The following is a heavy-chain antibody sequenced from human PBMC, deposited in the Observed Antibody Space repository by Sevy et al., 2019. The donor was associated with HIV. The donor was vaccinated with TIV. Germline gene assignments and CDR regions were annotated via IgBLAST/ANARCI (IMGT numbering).Heavy chain of an antibody. CDR3: ARVADYGDYVSDY. CDR2: ISYAGSNK. Sequence: GGSLRLSCAASGFTFGSYAMHWVRQAPGKGLEWVAVISYAGSNKYYADSVKGRFTISRDNSKNTLYLQMNSLRAEDTAVYYCARVADYGDYVSDYWGQGTLVTVSS. D-gene: IGHD4-17*01. CDR1: GFTFGSYA. J-gene: IGHJ4*02. V-gene: IGHV3-30-3*01.